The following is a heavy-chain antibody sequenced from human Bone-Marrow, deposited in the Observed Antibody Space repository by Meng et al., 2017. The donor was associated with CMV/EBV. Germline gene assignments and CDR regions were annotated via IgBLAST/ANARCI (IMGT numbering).Heavy chain of an antibody. Sequence: QAQLGQSGAGVKKTGSSVKVSCKASGGTFSRYAISWVRQAPGQGLEWMGGIIPIFGTANYAQKFQGRVTITADESTSTAYMELSSLRSEDTAVYYCARDRSDYYDSSGYYTPGFGYWGQGTLVTVSS. CDR3: ARDRSDYYDSSGYYTPGFGY. J-gene: IGHJ4*02. CDR1: GGTFSRYA. CDR2: IIPIFGTA. D-gene: IGHD3-22*01. V-gene: IGHV1-69*12.